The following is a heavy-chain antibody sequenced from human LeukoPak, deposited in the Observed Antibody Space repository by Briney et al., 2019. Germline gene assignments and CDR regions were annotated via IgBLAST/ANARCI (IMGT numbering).Heavy chain of an antibody. J-gene: IGHJ4*01. CDR3: ASQFWWTAVTATALDY. CDR1: GFTFSSYW. CDR2: IKEDGSEK. V-gene: IGHV3-7*05. D-gene: IGHD2-21*02. Sequence: PGGSLRLSCAASGFTFSSYWMSWVRQAARKGLEWGANIKEDGSEKYYVDSVKGRFTISRDNAKNSLYLQMNSLRPEDTAVYYCASQFWWTAVTATALDYWGHGTLVTVSS.